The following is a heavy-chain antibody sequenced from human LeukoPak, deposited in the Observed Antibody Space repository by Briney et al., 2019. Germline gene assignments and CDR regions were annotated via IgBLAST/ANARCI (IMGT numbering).Heavy chain of an antibody. J-gene: IGHJ4*02. CDR3: AREGRQDYVYFDY. CDR1: GGSISDYY. V-gene: IGHV4-59*01. Sequence: PSETLSLTCTVSGGSISDYYWSWIRQPPGMGLEWIGYINYSGNTNYNPSLKSRVTTSVDTSKNQFSLRLTSVTAADTAVFYCAREGRQDYVYFDYWGQGSLVTVSS. D-gene: IGHD4-17*01. CDR2: INYSGNT.